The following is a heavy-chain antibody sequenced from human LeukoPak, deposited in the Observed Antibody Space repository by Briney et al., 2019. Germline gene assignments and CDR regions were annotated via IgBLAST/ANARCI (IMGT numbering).Heavy chain of an antibody. Sequence: GGSLRLSCAASGFTFNRYNMNWVRRAPGKGLEWISYLSSSGDTIYYADSVKGRFTSSRDNAKNSLFLQMHSLRVEDTAFYYCARDGSRYCSSSSCYGLDNWGQGTLVTVSP. CDR2: LSSSGDTI. J-gene: IGHJ4*02. CDR3: ARDGSRYCSSSSCYGLDN. V-gene: IGHV3-48*03. CDR1: GFTFNRYN. D-gene: IGHD2-2*01.